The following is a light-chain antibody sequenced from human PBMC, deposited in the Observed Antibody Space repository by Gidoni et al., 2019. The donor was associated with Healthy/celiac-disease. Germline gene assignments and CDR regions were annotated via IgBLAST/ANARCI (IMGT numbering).Light chain of an antibody. CDR3: QQYNSYSAT. V-gene: IGKV1-5*03. CDR1: QSISSW. CDR2: KAS. Sequence: DIQMTQSPSTLSASVGDRFTITCRASQSISSWLAWYQQKPGKAPKLLIYKASSLESGVPSRLSGSGSGTEFTLTISSLQPDDFATYYCQQYNSYSATFGPGTKVDIK. J-gene: IGKJ3*01.